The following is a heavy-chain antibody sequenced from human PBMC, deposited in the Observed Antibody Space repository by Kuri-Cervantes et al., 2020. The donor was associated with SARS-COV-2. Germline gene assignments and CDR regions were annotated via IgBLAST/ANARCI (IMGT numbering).Heavy chain of an antibody. D-gene: IGHD4-11*01. J-gene: IGHJ5*02. CDR2: ISSSSSYI. V-gene: IGHV3-21*04. CDR3: AKGHDYSNTRGWFDP. Sequence: GESLKISCAASGFTFSSYSMNWVRQAPGKGLEWVSSISSSSSYIYYADSVKGRFTISRDNSKNTLYLQMNSLRAEDTAVYYCAKGHDYSNTRGWFDPWGQGTLVTVSS. CDR1: GFTFSSYS.